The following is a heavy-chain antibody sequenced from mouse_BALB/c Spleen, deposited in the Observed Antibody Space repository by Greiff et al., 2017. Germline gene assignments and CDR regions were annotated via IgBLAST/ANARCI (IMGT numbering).Heavy chain of an antibody. CDR3: ARLVYYEGMDY. Sequence: EVKLLESGGGLVQPGGSLKLSCAASGFDFSRYWMSWVRQAPGKGLEWIGEINPDSSTINYTPSLKDKFIISRDNAKNMLYLQMSKVRSEDTALYYCARLVYYEGMDYWGQGTSVTVSS. J-gene: IGHJ4*01. D-gene: IGHD2-4*01. CDR1: GFDFSRYW. V-gene: IGHV4-1*02. CDR2: INPDSSTI.